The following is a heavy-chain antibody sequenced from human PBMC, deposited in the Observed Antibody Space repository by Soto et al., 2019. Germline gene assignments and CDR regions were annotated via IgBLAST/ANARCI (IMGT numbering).Heavy chain of an antibody. J-gene: IGHJ4*02. D-gene: IGHD1-26*01. CDR3: ARDGGRHSGGIDY. CDR2: IIPIFGTA. CDR1: GSTFSSSS. V-gene: IGHV1-69*01. Sequence: QVQLVQSGAEVKKPGSSVKVSCKASGSTFSSSSINWVRQAPGQGLEWMGEIIPIFGTANYAQKFQGRVTITADESTSTAYMELSSLRSEDTAVYYCARDGGRHSGGIDYWGQGTLVSFSS.